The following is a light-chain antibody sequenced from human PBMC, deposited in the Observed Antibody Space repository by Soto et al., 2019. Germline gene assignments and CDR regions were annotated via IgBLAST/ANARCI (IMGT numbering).Light chain of an antibody. CDR2: AAS. V-gene: IGKV1-9*01. CDR3: QQYNNWPPIT. Sequence: DLPMTQSPSVLSASVGDRVTITCRASQSIGKHLNWYQQKPGKAXKFLIYAASTLQSGVPSRFSGIVSGTEFTLTISSLQPEDFAVYYGQQYNNWPPITFGQGTRLEIK. J-gene: IGKJ5*01. CDR1: QSIGKH.